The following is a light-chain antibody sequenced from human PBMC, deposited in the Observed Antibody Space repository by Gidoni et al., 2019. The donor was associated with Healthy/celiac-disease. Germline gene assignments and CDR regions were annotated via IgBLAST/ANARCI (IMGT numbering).Light chain of an antibody. Sequence: QSALTQPRSVSGSPGPYVTISCTATSSDVGGYNYVSWYQQHPGKAPNLMLNYVSKRHSGVPDRFSGSKSGNTASLTISGLQAEDEADYYCCAYAGSYTWVFGGGTKLTVL. CDR1: SSDVGGYNY. CDR2: YVS. CDR3: CAYAGSYTWV. J-gene: IGLJ3*02. V-gene: IGLV2-11*01.